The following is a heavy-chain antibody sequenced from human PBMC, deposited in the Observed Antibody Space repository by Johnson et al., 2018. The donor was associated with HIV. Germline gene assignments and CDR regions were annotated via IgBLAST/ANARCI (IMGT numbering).Heavy chain of an antibody. CDR3: ARVGGSWMLDAFDI. V-gene: IGHV3-9*01. CDR2: ISWNSGSI. J-gene: IGHJ3*02. CDR1: GFNFDDYA. Sequence: EVQLVESGGGLVQPGRSLRLSCAASGFNFDDYAMHWVRQAPGKGLEWVSGISWNSGSIGYADSVRGRFTISRDNAKNSLYLQMNSLRAEDTALYYCARVGGSWMLDAFDIWGQGTVVTVSS. D-gene: IGHD3-10*01.